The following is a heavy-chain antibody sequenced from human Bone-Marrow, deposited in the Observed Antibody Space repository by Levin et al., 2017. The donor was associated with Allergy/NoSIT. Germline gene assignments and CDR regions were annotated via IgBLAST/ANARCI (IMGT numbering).Heavy chain of an antibody. V-gene: IGHV3-30-3*01. CDR1: GFTFSTYP. Sequence: GGSLRLSCAASGFTFSTYPMHWVRQAPGKGLEWVAVISYDGSNKYYADSVKGRFTISRDNSKNTLYLQMNSLRPDDMDVYYCASSGGRNNYMDVWGKGTTVTVSS. CDR3: ASSGGRNNYMDV. J-gene: IGHJ6*03. CDR2: ISYDGSNK. D-gene: IGHD1/OR15-1a*01.